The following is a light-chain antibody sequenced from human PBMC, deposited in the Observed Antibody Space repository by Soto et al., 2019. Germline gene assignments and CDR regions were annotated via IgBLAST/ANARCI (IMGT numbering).Light chain of an antibody. Sequence: DIPMTQSPSSLSASVGDRVTITCRASQIISSYLNWYQQKPGTAPRLLIYAASSFQSGVPSRFSGSGSGTDFTLTISSLQPEDFATYYCQQSYSTHYTFGQGTKLEIK. CDR1: QIISSY. CDR3: QQSYSTHYT. CDR2: AAS. V-gene: IGKV1-39*01. J-gene: IGKJ2*01.